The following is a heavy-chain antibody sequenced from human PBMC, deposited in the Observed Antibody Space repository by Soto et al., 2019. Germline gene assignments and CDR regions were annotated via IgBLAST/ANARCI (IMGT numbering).Heavy chain of an antibody. J-gene: IGHJ4*02. V-gene: IGHV4-59*01. CDR2: IYYSGST. Sequence: QVQLQESGPGLVKASETLSLTCTVSGGSINDFYWSWIRQPPGKGLEWIGYIYYSGSTDYNPSLKGRVTISVDTSKSQFALKLRSVTAADTAVYSCARVGGVAARTFDYWGQGPLVTVSS. D-gene: IGHD6-6*01. CDR1: GGSINDFY. CDR3: ARVGGVAARTFDY.